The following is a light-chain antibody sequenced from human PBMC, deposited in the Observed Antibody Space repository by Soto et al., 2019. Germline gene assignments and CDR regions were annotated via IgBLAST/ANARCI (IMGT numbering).Light chain of an antibody. V-gene: IGKV1-5*03. CDR3: QHYNTYPWT. CDR1: QSISSW. J-gene: IGKJ1*01. Sequence: DIQMTQSPSILSASVGDRVTITCRASQSISSWLAWYQQKPGKAPNLLIHKASHLESGVPSRLSGSGSGTEFTLTINSLQPGDLATYYCQHYNTYPWTFGQGTKVEIK. CDR2: KAS.